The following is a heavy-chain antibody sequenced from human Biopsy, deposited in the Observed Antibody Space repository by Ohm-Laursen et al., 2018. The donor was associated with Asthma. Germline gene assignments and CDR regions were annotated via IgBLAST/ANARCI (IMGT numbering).Heavy chain of an antibody. J-gene: IGHJ6*02. CDR3: ARCQVGYSSGWSLLLKKIYYSGMDV. V-gene: IGHV1-69*01. CDR2: IKTVLGTT. Sequence: ESSVKVSCKVPGGTFSNFAISWVRQAPGQGLEWLGGIKTVLGTTNYAQKFQGRVTITADESTSTAYMEVTSLRSEDTAIYYCARCQVGYSSGWSLLLKKIYYSGMDVWGQGTAVTVSS. D-gene: IGHD6-19*01. CDR1: GGTFSNFA.